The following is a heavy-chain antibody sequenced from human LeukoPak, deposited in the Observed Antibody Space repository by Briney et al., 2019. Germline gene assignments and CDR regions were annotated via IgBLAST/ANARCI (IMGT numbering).Heavy chain of an antibody. Sequence: SETLSLTCAVYGGSFSGYYWSWIRQPPGKGLEWIGEINHSGSTNCNPSLKSRVTLSVDTSKNQFSLKLSSVTAADTAVYYCARFSPHFAFDIWGQGTMVTVSS. V-gene: IGHV4-34*01. CDR3: ARFSPHFAFDI. CDR1: GGSFSGYY. D-gene: IGHD3-3*02. J-gene: IGHJ3*02. CDR2: INHSGST.